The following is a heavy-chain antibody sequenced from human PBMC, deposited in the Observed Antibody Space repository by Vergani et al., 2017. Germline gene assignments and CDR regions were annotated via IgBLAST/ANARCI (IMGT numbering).Heavy chain of an antibody. V-gene: IGHV1-2*02. D-gene: IGHD3-10*01. J-gene: IGHJ5*02. CDR3: ARNRGRCGSYSVSWFDP. CDR1: GYSLSDHY. Sequence: QVQLVQSGAEVKKPGASVKVSCKASGYSLSDHYIHWVRQAPGQGFEWMGRLDPHTGGTKYAEKFQGRAILTRDRSISTAYMELISLISDDTAVYYCARNRGRCGSYSVSWFDPWGQGTQVTVAS. CDR2: LDPHTGGT.